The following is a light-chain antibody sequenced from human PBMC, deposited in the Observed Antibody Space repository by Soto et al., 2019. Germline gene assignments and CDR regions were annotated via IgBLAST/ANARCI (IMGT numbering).Light chain of an antibody. CDR3: CSYAGSYTHV. V-gene: IGLV2-11*01. Sequence: QSALTQPRSVSGSPGQSVTISCTGTSSDVGDYNFVSWYQQHPDKAPKLMIYDVIKRPSGVPDRFSGSKSGNTASLTISGLQADDEADYYCCSYAGSYTHVFGTGTKLTVL. CDR1: SSDVGDYNF. J-gene: IGLJ1*01. CDR2: DVI.